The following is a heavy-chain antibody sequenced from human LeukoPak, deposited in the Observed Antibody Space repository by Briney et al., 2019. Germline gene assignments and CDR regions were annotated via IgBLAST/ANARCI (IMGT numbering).Heavy chain of an antibody. D-gene: IGHD3-9*01. J-gene: IGHJ4*02. CDR2: ISGSGGST. CDR1: GFTFSSYA. Sequence: GSLRLSCAASGFTFSSYAMSWVRQAPGKGLEWVSAISGSGGSTYYADSVKGRFTISRDNSKNTLCLQMNSLRAEDTAVYYCAKTQQGPYYDILTGIFDYWGQGTLVTVSS. V-gene: IGHV3-23*01. CDR3: AKTQQGPYYDILTGIFDY.